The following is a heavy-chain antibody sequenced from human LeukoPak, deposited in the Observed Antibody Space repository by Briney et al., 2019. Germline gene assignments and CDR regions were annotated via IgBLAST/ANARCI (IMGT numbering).Heavy chain of an antibody. CDR2: IHSTGNS. CDR1: GGSISGTDLY. V-gene: IGHV4-39*01. CDR3: EKDSHLDV. J-gene: IGHJ6*02. D-gene: IGHD2-15*01. Sequence: SETLSLTCTVSGGSISGTDLYWGWIRQLPGKGLEWIGNIHSTGNSFCNPSLKSRVTISIDTSKNQFSLKLSSVTAANTAVYYCEKDSHLDVWGHGTTVTVSS.